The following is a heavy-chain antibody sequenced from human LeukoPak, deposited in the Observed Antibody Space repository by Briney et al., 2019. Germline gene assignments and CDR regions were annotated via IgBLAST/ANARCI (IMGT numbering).Heavy chain of an antibody. CDR3: AKAVSSSTAGSDY. CDR2: LSGSGAST. Sequence: PGGSLRLSCAGSGFTISTYAMGWVRQAPGKGLEWVSGLSGSGASTYYVDSVRGRFTISRDNSKNTLYLQMNSLRAEDTALYYCAKAVSSSTAGSDYWGQGTLVTVSS. V-gene: IGHV3-23*01. J-gene: IGHJ4*02. D-gene: IGHD6-13*01. CDR1: GFTISTYA.